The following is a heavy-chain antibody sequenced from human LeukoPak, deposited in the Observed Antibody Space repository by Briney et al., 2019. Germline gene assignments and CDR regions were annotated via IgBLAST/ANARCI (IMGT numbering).Heavy chain of an antibody. V-gene: IGHV4-59*01. CDR1: GGSISGYS. CDR2: IYYSGST. Sequence: SEALSLTCTVSGGSISGYSWSWIRQPPGKGLECIGYIYYSGSTNYNPPLKSRVTMSVDTSKNQFSPSLSSVTAADAAVYYCARAKLRNWFDPWGQGTLVTVSS. D-gene: IGHD1-1*01. CDR3: ARAKLRNWFDP. J-gene: IGHJ5*02.